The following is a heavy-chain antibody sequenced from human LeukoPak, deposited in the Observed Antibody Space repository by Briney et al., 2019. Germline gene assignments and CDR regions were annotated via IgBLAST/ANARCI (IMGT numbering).Heavy chain of an antibody. V-gene: IGHV1-46*01. CDR2: INASGGST. D-gene: IGHD3-9*01. CDR3: ARDLALVLTGYYYCRDV. Sequence: GASVKASCKASRYTFTRYYMHWVLQAAGQRLEWMGIINASGGSTSYAQKFQGRVTMTRDTSTSTVYMELSSLRCEDTAVYYCARDLALVLTGYYYCRDVWGQGTTVTVPS. CDR1: RYTFTRYY. J-gene: IGHJ6*02.